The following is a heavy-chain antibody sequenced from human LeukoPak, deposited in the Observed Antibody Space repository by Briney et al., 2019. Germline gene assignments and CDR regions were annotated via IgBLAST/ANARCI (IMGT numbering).Heavy chain of an antibody. Sequence: GGSLRLSCAASGFTFSSYAMHWVRQAPGKGLEWVSYISSSGSTIYYADSVKGRFTISRDNAKNSLYLQMNSLRAEDTAVYYCARSRDYIVGAIGAFDIWGQGTMVTVSS. CDR1: GFTFSSYA. CDR2: ISSSGSTI. J-gene: IGHJ3*02. CDR3: ARSRDYIVGAIGAFDI. D-gene: IGHD1-26*01. V-gene: IGHV3-48*03.